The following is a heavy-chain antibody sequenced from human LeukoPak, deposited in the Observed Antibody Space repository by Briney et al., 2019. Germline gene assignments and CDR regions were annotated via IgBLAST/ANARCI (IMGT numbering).Heavy chain of an antibody. D-gene: IGHD6-13*01. J-gene: IGHJ4*02. CDR1: GFTFSSYE. CDR3: ARVGRRTAAGTIY. Sequence: PGGSLRLSCAASGFTFSSYEMNWVRQAPGKGLEWVSYISSSGSTIYYADSVKGRFTISRDNAKNSLYLQMNSLRAEDTAVYYCARVGRRTAAGTIYWGQGTLVTVSS. CDR2: ISSSGSTI. V-gene: IGHV3-48*03.